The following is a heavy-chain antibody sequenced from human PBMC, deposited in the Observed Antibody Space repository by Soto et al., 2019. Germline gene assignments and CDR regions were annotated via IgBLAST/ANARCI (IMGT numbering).Heavy chain of an antibody. J-gene: IGHJ4*02. CDR3: TRRGHTSSPP. CDR2: IYYDGTT. D-gene: IGHD2-2*01. Sequence: QLQLQESGPGLVKPSETLSLTCTVSGGSFSSSSYYWVWIRQPPGKGLEWIGSIYYDGTTYYNPSLKSRVAISVDTSKNQFSLNLTSVTAADTAVYFCTRRGHTSSPPWGQGTLVTVSS. CDR1: GGSFSSSSYY. V-gene: IGHV4-39*01.